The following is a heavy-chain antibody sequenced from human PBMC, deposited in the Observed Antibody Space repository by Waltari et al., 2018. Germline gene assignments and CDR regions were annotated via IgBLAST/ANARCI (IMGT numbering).Heavy chain of an antibody. CDR1: GLSGSNNY. Sequence: VRLVESGGGLIHPGGSLRLSCAASGLSGSNNYMHWVRQAPGKGLEWVSVIYTGEMTYYSDAVKGRFTISRDISKNMVYLQMNNLRAEDTALYYCARDTTSRERAGDWGQGTLVTVSS. CDR3: ARDTTSRERAGD. CDR2: IYTGEMT. V-gene: IGHV3-53*01. J-gene: IGHJ4*02. D-gene: IGHD1-1*01.